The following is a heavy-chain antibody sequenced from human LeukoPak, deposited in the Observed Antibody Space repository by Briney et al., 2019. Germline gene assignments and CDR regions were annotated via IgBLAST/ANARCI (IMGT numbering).Heavy chain of an antibody. Sequence: PSETLSLTCTVSGVSISSSNSYWGWIRQPPGKGLEWIGSIYYSGNTYYNASLKSRVSISIDTSKNQFSLRLTSVTAADTAVYYCARDARHRYCSSSSCYRGWLDPWGQGTPVTVSS. J-gene: IGHJ5*02. D-gene: IGHD2-2*01. V-gene: IGHV4-39*02. CDR1: GVSISSSNSY. CDR3: ARDARHRYCSSSSCYRGWLDP. CDR2: IYYSGNT.